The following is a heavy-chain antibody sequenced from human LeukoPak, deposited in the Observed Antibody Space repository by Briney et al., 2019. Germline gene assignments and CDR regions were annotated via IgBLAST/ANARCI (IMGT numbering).Heavy chain of an antibody. CDR2: VYISGNT. D-gene: IGHD6-19*01. CDR3: TRGWSSAGVFDS. V-gene: IGHV4-61*02. Sequence: KSSQTLSLTCTVSGGSIKTGGYSWTWIRQPAGKGLELIGRVYISGNTDQNPSLKSRVTVSMDSSKNQFSLEMKSVTAADTAVYYCTRGWSSAGVFDSWGQGTVVTVSS. J-gene: IGHJ3*02. CDR1: GGSIKTGGYS.